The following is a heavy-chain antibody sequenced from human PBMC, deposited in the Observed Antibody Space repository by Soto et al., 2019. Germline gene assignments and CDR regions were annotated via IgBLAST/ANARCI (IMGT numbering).Heavy chain of an antibody. CDR1: GFTFSDYW. J-gene: IGHJ6*02. CDR2: IKFDGSFT. D-gene: IGHD4-17*01. V-gene: IGHV3-74*01. Sequence: EVQLVESGGGLVQPGVSLRLSCVASGFTFSDYWMHWVRQAPGKGLVWASRIKFDGSFTSHADSVKGRFTISRDNARNTVHLQMDSLRAEDTGVYYCARGLRNYYGVDVWGQGTTVTVS. CDR3: ARGLRNYYGVDV.